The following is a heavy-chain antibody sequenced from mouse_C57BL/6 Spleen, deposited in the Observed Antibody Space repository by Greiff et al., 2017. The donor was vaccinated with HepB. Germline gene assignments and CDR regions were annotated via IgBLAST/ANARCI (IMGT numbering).Heavy chain of an antibody. CDR2: IHPNSGST. J-gene: IGHJ2*01. D-gene: IGHD5-5*01. CDR3: ARRKGDYPLDY. Sequence: QVHVKQPGAELVKPGASVKLSCKASGYTFTSYWMHWVKQRPGQGLEWIGMIHPNSGSTNYNEKFKSKATLTVDKSSSTAYMQLSSLTSEDSAVYYCARRKGDYPLDYWGQGTTLTVSS. V-gene: IGHV1-64*01. CDR1: GYTFTSYW.